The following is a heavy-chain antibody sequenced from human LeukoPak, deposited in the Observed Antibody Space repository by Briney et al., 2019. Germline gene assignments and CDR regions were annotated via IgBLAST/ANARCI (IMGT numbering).Heavy chain of an antibody. D-gene: IGHD3-10*01. V-gene: IGHV1-69*05. CDR2: IIPIFGTA. CDR1: GGTFSSYA. Sequence: ASVKVSCKASGGTFSSYAISWVRQAPGQGLEWMGGIIPIFGTANYTQKFQGRVTITTDESTSTAYMDLSSLRSEDTAVYYCARDLGFGEPVDYWGQGTLVTVSS. CDR3: ARDLGFGEPVDY. J-gene: IGHJ4*02.